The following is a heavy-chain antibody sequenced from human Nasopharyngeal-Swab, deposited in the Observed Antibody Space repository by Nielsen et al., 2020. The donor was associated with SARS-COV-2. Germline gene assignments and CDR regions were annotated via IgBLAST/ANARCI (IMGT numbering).Heavy chain of an antibody. J-gene: IGHJ3*02. CDR1: GGSISSGGYS. CDR2: IYHSGST. D-gene: IGHD3-10*01. V-gene: IGHV4-30-2*01. CDR3: ARATHDYGSGSYFFGVDDAFDI. Sequence: SETLSPTCAVPGGSISSGGYSWSSIRQPTGKGLEGIGYIYHSGSTYYNPSLKSRVTIKVDRSKNQFSLKLSSVTAADTAVYYCARATHDYGSGSYFFGVDDAFDIWGQGTMVTVSS.